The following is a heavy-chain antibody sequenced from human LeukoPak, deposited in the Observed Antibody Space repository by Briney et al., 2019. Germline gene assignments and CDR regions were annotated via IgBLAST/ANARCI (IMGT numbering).Heavy chain of an antibody. CDR3: AKDRRRGSYYDFLYAFDI. V-gene: IGHV3-23*01. CDR2: ISGSGGST. D-gene: IGHD1-26*01. J-gene: IGHJ3*02. Sequence: GGSLRLSCAASGFTFSSYAMSWVRQAPGKGLEWVSAISGSGGSTYYADSVKGRFTISRDNSKSTLYLQMNSLRAEDTAVYYCAKDRRRGSYYDFLYAFDIWGQGTMVTVSS. CDR1: GFTFSSYA.